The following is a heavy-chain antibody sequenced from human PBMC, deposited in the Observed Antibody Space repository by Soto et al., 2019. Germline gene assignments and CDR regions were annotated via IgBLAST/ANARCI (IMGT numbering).Heavy chain of an antibody. V-gene: IGHV3-33*08. Sequence: GGSLRLSCAASGFSFGDYAMHWVRQAPGMGLEWVAGIRYDRSNECYADSVKGRFTISRDNSQNTLYLQMNSLRAEDTAVYYCARELKQWPSVGLEYFQHWGQGTLVTASS. CDR1: GFSFGDYA. CDR3: ARELKQWPSVGLEYFQH. CDR2: IRYDRSNE. D-gene: IGHD6-19*01. J-gene: IGHJ1*01.